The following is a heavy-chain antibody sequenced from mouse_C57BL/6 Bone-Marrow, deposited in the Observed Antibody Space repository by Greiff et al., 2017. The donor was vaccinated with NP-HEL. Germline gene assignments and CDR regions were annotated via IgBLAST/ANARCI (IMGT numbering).Heavy chain of an antibody. V-gene: IGHV1-76*01. CDR1: GYTFTDYY. CDR2: IYPGSGNT. CDR3: ARRRELAWFAY. Sequence: QVQLQQSGAELVRPGASVKLSCKASGYTFTDYYINWVKQRPGQGLEWIARIYPGSGNTYYNEKFKGKATLTAEKSSSTAYMQLRSLTSEDSAVYFCARRRELAWFAYWGQGTLVTVSA. J-gene: IGHJ3*01.